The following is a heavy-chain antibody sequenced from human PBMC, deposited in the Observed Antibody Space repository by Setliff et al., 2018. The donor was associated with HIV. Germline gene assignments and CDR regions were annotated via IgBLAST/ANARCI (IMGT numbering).Heavy chain of an antibody. J-gene: IGHJ4*02. Sequence: PSETLSLTCAVSGGSIGSGGYSWSWIRQPPGRGLEWVGYIHHVGGTYYNPSLRSRVTISVDRSKNLFSLKLTSVTAADTAVYYCAKGPVSGYNYADIDYWGQGTLVTVSS. CDR1: GGSIGSGGYS. V-gene: IGHV4-30-2*01. CDR3: AKGPVSGYNYADIDY. D-gene: IGHD3-22*01. CDR2: IHHVGGT.